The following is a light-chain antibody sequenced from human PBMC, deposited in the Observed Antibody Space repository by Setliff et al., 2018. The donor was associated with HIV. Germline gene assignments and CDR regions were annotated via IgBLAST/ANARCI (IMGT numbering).Light chain of an antibody. Sequence: QSVLAQPASVSGSPGQSITISCTGTSSDIGSSNFVSWYQQHPGKAPKVMIYDVTKRPSGVSDRFSGSKSGNTASLTISGLQTEDEADYYCCSYTSSLTYVFGTGTKVTVL. V-gene: IGLV2-14*03. CDR1: SSDIGSSNF. J-gene: IGLJ1*01. CDR2: DVT. CDR3: CSYTSSLTYV.